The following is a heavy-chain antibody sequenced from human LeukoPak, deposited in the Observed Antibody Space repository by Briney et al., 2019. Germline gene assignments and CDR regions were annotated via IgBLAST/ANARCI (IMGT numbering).Heavy chain of an antibody. D-gene: IGHD5-12*01. J-gene: IGHJ4*02. V-gene: IGHV3-21*01. CDR2: ISKSGNYI. CDR1: GFTFNSYG. Sequence: PGGSLRLSCAGSGFTFNSYGMIWVRQAPGKGLEWISYISKSGNYIYYGDSLKGRCTISRDNAKRSLYLQLSSLRVEDTAVYYCVRGGGDDPPDYWGQGTLVAVTS. CDR3: VRGGGDDPPDY.